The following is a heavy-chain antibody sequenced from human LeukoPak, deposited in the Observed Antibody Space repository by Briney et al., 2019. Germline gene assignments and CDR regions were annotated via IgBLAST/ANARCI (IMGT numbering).Heavy chain of an antibody. Sequence: GGSLRLSCAASGFTFSSYSMNWVRQAPGKGLEWVSYSSSSSSTIYYADSVKGRFTISRNNAKNSLYLQMNSLRAEDTAVYYCATSTSGYYYAPFDYWGQGTLVTVSS. CDR2: SSSSSSTI. D-gene: IGHD3-22*01. J-gene: IGHJ4*02. CDR3: ATSTSGYYYAPFDY. V-gene: IGHV3-48*01. CDR1: GFTFSSYS.